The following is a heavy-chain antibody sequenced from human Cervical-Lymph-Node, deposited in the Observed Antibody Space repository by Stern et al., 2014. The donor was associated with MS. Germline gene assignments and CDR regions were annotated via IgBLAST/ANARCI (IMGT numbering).Heavy chain of an antibody. CDR3: ARDSRDYFDY. J-gene: IGHJ4*02. Sequence: QVQLQESGPGLVKPSETLSLTCTVSGDSISGYYWNWIRQPPGKGLEWIGYIYDSGGTNYNPSLQSRATISVDKYKNQFSLRVNSVTAADTAVYYCARDSRDYFDYWGQGTLVTVSS. V-gene: IGHV4-59*01. CDR1: GDSISGYY. D-gene: IGHD3-10*01. CDR2: IYDSGGT.